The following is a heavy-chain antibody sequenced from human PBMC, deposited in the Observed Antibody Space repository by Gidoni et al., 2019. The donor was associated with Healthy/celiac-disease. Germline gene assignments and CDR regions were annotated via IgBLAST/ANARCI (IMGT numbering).Heavy chain of an antibody. V-gene: IGHV1-2*02. J-gene: IGHJ5*02. Sequence: QVQLVQSGAEVKKPGASVKVSCKASGYTFTGYYMHWVRQAPGQGLEWMGWINPNSGGTNYAQKFQGRVTMTRDTSISTAYMELSRLRSDDTAVYYCARDRERRDIVVVVAAIQGWFDPWGQGTLVTVSS. CDR3: ARDRERRDIVVVVAAIQGWFDP. D-gene: IGHD2-15*01. CDR1: GYTFTGYY. CDR2: INPNSGGT.